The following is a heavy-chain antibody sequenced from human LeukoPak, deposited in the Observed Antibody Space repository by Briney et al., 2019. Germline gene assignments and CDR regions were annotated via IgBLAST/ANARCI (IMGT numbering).Heavy chain of an antibody. Sequence: GGSLRLSCAASGFTFSSYSMNWVRQAPGKGLGWVSYISSSSSTIYYADSVKGRFTISRDNAKNSLYLQMNSLRAEDTAVYYCARRQWLVPTDAFDIWGQGTMVTVSS. J-gene: IGHJ3*02. CDR2: ISSSSSTI. CDR1: GFTFSSYS. V-gene: IGHV3-48*04. CDR3: ARRQWLVPTDAFDI. D-gene: IGHD6-19*01.